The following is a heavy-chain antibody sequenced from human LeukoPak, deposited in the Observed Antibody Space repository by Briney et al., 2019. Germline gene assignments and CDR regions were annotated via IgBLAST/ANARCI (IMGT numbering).Heavy chain of an antibody. D-gene: IGHD3-3*01. J-gene: IGHJ4*02. V-gene: IGHV3-53*01. CDR3: ARVGSGYIGY. Sequence: GGSLRLSCAASGFTFSTYGMSWVRQAPGKGLEWVSVIYSGGSTYYADSVKGRFTISRDNSKNTLYLQMNSLRAEDTAVYYCARVGSGYIGYWGQGTLVTVSS. CDR2: IYSGGST. CDR1: GFTFSTYG.